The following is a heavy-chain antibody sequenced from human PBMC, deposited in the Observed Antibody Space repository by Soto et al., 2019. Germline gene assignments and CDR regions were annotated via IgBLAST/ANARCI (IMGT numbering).Heavy chain of an antibody. Sequence: QVQLVQSGAEVKKPGASVKVSCKASGYTFTGYYMHWVRQAPGQGLEWMGWINPNSGGTNYAQKVQGWVTKSRDTSISAAYMELSRLRSDDTAVYYCAREGIVGAPNWFDPWGQGTLVTVSS. V-gene: IGHV1-2*04. D-gene: IGHD1-26*01. J-gene: IGHJ5*02. CDR1: GYTFTGYY. CDR2: INPNSGGT. CDR3: AREGIVGAPNWFDP.